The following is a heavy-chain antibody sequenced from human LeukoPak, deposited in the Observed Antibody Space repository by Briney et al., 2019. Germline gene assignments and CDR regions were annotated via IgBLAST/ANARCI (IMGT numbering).Heavy chain of an antibody. CDR1: RGSITGYY. D-gene: IGHD1-1*01. Sequence: SETLSLTCTVSRGSITGYYWSWIRQPPGKGLEWIGYVSYSGSANYNPSLKSRVTISADTSKNQFSLRLNSVTAADTAIYYCARTTSSFDDWGRGTLVIVSS. J-gene: IGHJ4*02. CDR3: ARTTSSFDD. V-gene: IGHV4-59*03. CDR2: VSYSGSA.